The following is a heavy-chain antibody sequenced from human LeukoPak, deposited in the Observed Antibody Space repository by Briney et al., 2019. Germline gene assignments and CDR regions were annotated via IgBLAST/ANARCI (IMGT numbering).Heavy chain of an antibody. D-gene: IGHD5-24*01. J-gene: IGHJ5*02. CDR1: GFTFSNYW. Sequence: GGSLRLSCAASGFTFSNYWMIWVRQAPGKGLEWVGNIKQDGSEKRYADSVRGRFTISRDNAQTSLYLQMNGLRAEDTAVYYCARASDPWLQLTWGQGTLVTVSS. CDR2: IKQDGSEK. CDR3: ARASDPWLQLT. V-gene: IGHV3-7*05.